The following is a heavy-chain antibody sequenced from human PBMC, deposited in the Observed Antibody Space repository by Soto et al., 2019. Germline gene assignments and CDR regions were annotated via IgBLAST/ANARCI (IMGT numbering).Heavy chain of an antibody. Sequence: GGSLRLSCAASGFTFSSYSMNWVRQAPGKGLEWVSSISSSSSYIYYADSVKGRFTISRDNAKNSLYLQMNSLRAEDTAVYYCARLVPAAKYYFDYWGQGTLVTVSS. V-gene: IGHV3-21*01. CDR3: ARLVPAAKYYFDY. J-gene: IGHJ4*02. CDR2: ISSSSSYI. D-gene: IGHD2-2*01. CDR1: GFTFSSYS.